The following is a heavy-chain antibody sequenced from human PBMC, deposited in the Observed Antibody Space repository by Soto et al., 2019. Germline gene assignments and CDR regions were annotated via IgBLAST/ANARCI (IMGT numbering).Heavy chain of an antibody. CDR1: GYAFTSYA. Sequence: ASVKVSCKASGYAFTSYAMHWVRQAPGQRLEWMGWINAGNGNTKYSQKFQGRVTITRDTSASTAYMELSSLRSEDTAVYYCARISGYDASRNAFDIWGQGTMVTVSS. J-gene: IGHJ3*02. D-gene: IGHD5-12*01. CDR2: INAGNGNT. V-gene: IGHV1-3*01. CDR3: ARISGYDASRNAFDI.